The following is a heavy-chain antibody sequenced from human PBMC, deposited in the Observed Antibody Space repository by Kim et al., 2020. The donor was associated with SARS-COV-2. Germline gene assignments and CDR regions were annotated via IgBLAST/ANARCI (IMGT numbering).Heavy chain of an antibody. J-gene: IGHJ6*02. V-gene: IGHV4-39*01. CDR1: GGSISSSSYY. D-gene: IGHD4-17*01. Sequence: SETLSLTCTVSGGSISSSSYYWGWIRQPPGKGLEWIGSIYYSGSTYYNPSLKSRVTISVDTSKNQFSLKLSSVTAADTAVYYCARLERLTTQYYYYGMDVWGQGTTVTVSS. CDR2: IYYSGST. CDR3: ARLERLTTQYYYYGMDV.